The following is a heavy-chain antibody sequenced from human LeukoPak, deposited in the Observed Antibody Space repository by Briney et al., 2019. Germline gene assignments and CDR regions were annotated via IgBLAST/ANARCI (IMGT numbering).Heavy chain of an antibody. CDR2: ISGSGGST. D-gene: IGHD4-17*01. CDR3: AKVFRKDGDFHLFDS. J-gene: IGHJ4*02. CDR1: GFTFSSYA. Sequence: GGSLRLSCAASGFTFSSYAMSWVRQAPGKGLEWVSAISGSGGSTYYADSVKGRFTISRDNSKNTLYLQVNSLRAEDTAIYYCAKVFRKDGDFHLFDSWGQGTLVTVSS. V-gene: IGHV3-23*01.